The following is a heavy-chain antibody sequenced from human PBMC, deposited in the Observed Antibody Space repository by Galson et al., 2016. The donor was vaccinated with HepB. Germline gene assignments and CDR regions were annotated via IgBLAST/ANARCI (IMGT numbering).Heavy chain of an antibody. CDR3: ARGGTSITMIVVVNGWFDP. CDR2: FNPNSGGT. Sequence: SVKVSCKASGYTFTGYYMHWVRQAPGQGLEWMGWFNPNSGGTNYAQKFQGRVTMTRDTSISTAYMELSRLRSDDTAVYYCARGGTSITMIVVVNGWFDPWGQGTLVTVSS. D-gene: IGHD3-22*01. V-gene: IGHV1-2*02. CDR1: GYTFTGYY. J-gene: IGHJ5*02.